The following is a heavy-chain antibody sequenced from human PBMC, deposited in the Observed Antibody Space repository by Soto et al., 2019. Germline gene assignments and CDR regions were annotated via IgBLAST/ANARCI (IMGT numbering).Heavy chain of an antibody. CDR1: GYSFTNND. CDR2: MNPGSGDT. CDR3: ARMASFGSLNWFDP. V-gene: IGHV1-8*01. D-gene: IGHD5-18*01. Sequence: ASVKVSCKTSGYSFTNNDVTWVRQATGQGLEWMGWMNPGSGDTGYAQKFQGRVTMTRNISIATAYMELSSLRSEDTAIYYCARMASFGSLNWFDPWGQGTLVTVSS. J-gene: IGHJ5*02.